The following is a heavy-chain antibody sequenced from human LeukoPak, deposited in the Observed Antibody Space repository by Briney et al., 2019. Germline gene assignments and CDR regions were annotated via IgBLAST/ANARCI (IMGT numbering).Heavy chain of an antibody. V-gene: IGHV3-15*01. CDR3: TTVEGSSSYYYYYMDV. J-gene: IGHJ6*03. CDR1: GFTFSNAW. D-gene: IGHD6-6*01. Sequence: PGGSLRLSCAASGFTFSNAWMSWVRQAPGKGLEWVGRIKSKTDGGTTDYAAPVKGRFTISRDDSKNTLYLQMNSLKTEDTAVYYCTTVEGSSSYYYYYMDVWGKGTTVTVSS. CDR2: IKSKTDGGTT.